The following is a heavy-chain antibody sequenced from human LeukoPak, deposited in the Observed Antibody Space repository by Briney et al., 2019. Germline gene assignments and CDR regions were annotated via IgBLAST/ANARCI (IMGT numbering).Heavy chain of an antibody. Sequence: PSETLPLACAVYGGSFSGYYWSWIRQPPGKGLEWIGEINHSGSINYNPSLKSRFTISVATAKNQFSLKLSSVTAADTAVYYCARSIGGGNXFDPWGQGTLVTVSS. V-gene: IGHV4-34*01. J-gene: IGHJ5*02. CDR3: ARSIGGGNXFDP. D-gene: IGHD3-22*01. CDR1: GGSFSGYY. CDR2: INHSGSI.